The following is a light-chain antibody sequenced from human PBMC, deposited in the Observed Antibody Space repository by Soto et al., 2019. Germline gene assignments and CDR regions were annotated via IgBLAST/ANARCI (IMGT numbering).Light chain of an antibody. CDR2: DVS. Sequence: DIQMTQSPSSLSASVGDRVTISCRASQSVDIWVAWYQQKAGKAPNLLVYDVSRLESGVPSRFSGSGSGAEFTLTISSLQPDDCATYYCLQYSSYWTFGQGTTVEIK. V-gene: IGKV1-5*01. J-gene: IGKJ1*01. CDR1: QSVDIW. CDR3: LQYSSYWT.